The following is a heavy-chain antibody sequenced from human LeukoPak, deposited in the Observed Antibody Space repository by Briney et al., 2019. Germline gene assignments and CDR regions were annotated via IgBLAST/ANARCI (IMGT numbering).Heavy chain of an antibody. D-gene: IGHD2-15*01. Sequence: NPSETLSLTCTVSGGSISSGGYYWSWIRQHPGKGLEWIGYIYYSGSTYYNPSLKSRVTISVDTSKNQFSLKLSSVTAADAAVYYCARGYCSGGSCFDYWGQGTLVTVSS. J-gene: IGHJ4*02. CDR2: IYYSGST. CDR3: ARGYCSGGSCFDY. CDR1: GGSISSGGYY. V-gene: IGHV4-31*03.